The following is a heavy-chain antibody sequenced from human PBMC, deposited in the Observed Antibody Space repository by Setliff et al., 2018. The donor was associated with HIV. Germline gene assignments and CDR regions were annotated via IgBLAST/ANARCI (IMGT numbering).Heavy chain of an antibody. CDR1: GFTFSGYA. CDR2: ISYDGSNK. D-gene: IGHD1-26*01. CDR3: ARDFWGGSYSSDY. V-gene: IGHV3-30*14. Sequence: GGSLRLSCAASGFTFSGYAMHWVRQAPGKGLEWVAVISYDGSNKYYADSVKGRFTISRDNAKNSLYLQMNSLRAEDTAVYYCARDFWGGSYSSDYWGQGTLVTVSS. J-gene: IGHJ4*02.